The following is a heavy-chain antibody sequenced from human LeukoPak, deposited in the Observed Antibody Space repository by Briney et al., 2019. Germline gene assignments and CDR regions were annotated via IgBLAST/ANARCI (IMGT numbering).Heavy chain of an antibody. J-gene: IGHJ4*02. D-gene: IGHD2-2*01. CDR2: NNHSGST. CDR3: ASPINKYQLLSHPFYY. Sequence: PSETLSLTCAVYGGSFSGYYWSWIRQPPGKGLEWVGENNHSGSTNYNPSLKSRVTISVDTSKNQFSLKLSSVTAADTAVYYCASPINKYQLLSHPFYYWGQETLVTVSS. CDR1: GGSFSGYY. V-gene: IGHV4-34*01.